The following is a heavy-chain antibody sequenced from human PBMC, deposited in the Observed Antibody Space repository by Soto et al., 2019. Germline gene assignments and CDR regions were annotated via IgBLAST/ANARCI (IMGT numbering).Heavy chain of an antibody. J-gene: IGHJ4*02. V-gene: IGHV1-69*01. CDR1: GGTFSSYA. D-gene: IGHD1-26*01. CDR2: IIPIFGTA. CDR3: ARDPQGSYWGGGFDY. Sequence: QVQLVQSGAEVKKPGSSVKVSCKASGGTFSSYAISWVRQAPGQGLEWMGGIIPIFGTANYAQKFQGRVTITADESTGTAYMELSRLRSEDTAVYYCARDPQGSYWGGGFDYWGQGTLVTVSS.